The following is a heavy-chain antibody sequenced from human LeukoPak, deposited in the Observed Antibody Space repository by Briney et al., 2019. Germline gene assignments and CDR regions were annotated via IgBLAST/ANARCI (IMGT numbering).Heavy chain of an antibody. CDR1: GFTFSTYG. CDR3: AEEFNRGLPDY. D-gene: IGHD2-21*01. J-gene: IGHJ4*02. V-gene: IGHV3-30*18. CDR2: ISYDGSNE. Sequence: GGSLRLSCAASGFTFSTYGMHWVRQAPGKGLEWVAVISYDGSNEYYADSVKGRFTISRDNSKNTLYLQMSSLRAEDTAVYYCAEEFNRGLPDYWGQGTLVTVPS.